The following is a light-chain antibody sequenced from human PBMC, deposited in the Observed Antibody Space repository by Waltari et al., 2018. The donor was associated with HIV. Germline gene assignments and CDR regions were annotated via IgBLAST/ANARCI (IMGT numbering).Light chain of an antibody. CDR1: QSVSSY. CDR2: DAS. CDR3: QQRSNWLT. J-gene: IGKJ4*01. V-gene: IGKV3-11*01. Sequence: ELVFTQSPATLSLSPGERATLSCRASQSVSSYLAWYQQKPAQAPRLLIYDASNRATGIPARVSGSGSGTDFTLTIRSLEPEDFAVDYGQQRSNWLTFGGGTKVEIK.